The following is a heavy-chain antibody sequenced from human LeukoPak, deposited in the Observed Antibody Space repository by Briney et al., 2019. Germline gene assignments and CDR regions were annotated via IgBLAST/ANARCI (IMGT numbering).Heavy chain of an antibody. V-gene: IGHV3-53*01. CDR1: GFRFNTYW. Sequence: PGGSLRLSCAASGFRFNTYWMSWVRQAPGKGLEWVSVIYSGGSTYYADSVKGRFTISRDNSKNTLYLQMNSLRAEDTAVYYCARDKGSSSWLGAFDIWGQGTMVTVSS. CDR3: ARDKGSSSWLGAFDI. D-gene: IGHD6-13*01. J-gene: IGHJ3*02. CDR2: IYSGGST.